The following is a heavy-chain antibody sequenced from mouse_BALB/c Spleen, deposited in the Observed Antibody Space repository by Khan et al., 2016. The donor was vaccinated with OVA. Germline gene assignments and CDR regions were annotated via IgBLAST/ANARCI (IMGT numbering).Heavy chain of an antibody. CDR2: IDPYNGGT. V-gene: IGHV1S135*01. D-gene: IGHD1-1*01. CDR1: GYSFTDYN. CDR3: ALIYYYGTGFDY. J-gene: IGHJ2*03. Sequence: VQLKQSGPELVKPGASVKVSCKASGYSFTDYNMYWVKQSHGKSLEWIGYIDPYNGGTSYNQKFKGKATLTVDTSSSTAFMHLNRLTSEDSAIYHCALIYYYGTGFDYWGQGTSLTVSA.